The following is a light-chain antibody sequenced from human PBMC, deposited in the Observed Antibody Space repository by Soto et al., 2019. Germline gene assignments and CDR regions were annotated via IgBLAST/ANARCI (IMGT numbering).Light chain of an antibody. CDR2: DVS. CDR1: SSDVGGYNY. V-gene: IGLV2-11*01. CDR3: CSYAGSYVV. Sequence: QSALTQPRSVSGSPGQSVTISCTGTSSDVGGYNYVSWYQQHPGKAPKLMIYDVSKRPSGVPDRFSGSKSGNTASLTISGLQAEDEADCCCCSYAGSYVVFGGGTKLTVL. J-gene: IGLJ2*01.